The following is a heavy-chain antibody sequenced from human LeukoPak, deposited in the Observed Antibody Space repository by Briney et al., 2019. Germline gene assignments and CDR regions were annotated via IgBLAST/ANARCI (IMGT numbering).Heavy chain of an antibody. V-gene: IGHV3-7*01. CDR2: IKQDGSEK. CDR1: GFTCNSYW. CDR3: PRDGPYY. J-gene: IGHJ6*01. Sequence: QAGGSLSRYSAASGFTCNSYWRIWVAHGPEKGLEWVDNIKQDGSEKYYVDSVKGRFTICRENLKNGLYLQMNSLRGEDTAVYYCPRDGPYY.